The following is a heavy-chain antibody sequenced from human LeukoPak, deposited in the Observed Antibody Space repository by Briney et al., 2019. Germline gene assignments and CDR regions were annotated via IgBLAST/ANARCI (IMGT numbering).Heavy chain of an antibody. CDR1: GGSISSYY. CDR2: IYYSGST. J-gene: IGHJ2*01. V-gene: IGHV4-59*01. CDR3: ARDPLYYYDSSGYQGWYFDL. Sequence: SETLSLTCTVSGGSISSYYWSWIRQPPGKGLEWGGYIYYSGSTNYNTSLKRGVTISVDTSKNQFSLKLSSVTGADTAGDYCARDPLYYYDSSGYQGWYFDLWGRGTLVTVSS. D-gene: IGHD3-22*01.